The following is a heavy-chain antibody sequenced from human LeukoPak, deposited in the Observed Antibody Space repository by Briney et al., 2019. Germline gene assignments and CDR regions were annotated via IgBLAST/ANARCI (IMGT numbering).Heavy chain of an antibody. J-gene: IGHJ4*02. V-gene: IGHV1-18*01. CDR3: ARPTMVRGVIIRGYYFDY. D-gene: IGHD3-10*01. CDR1: GYTFTSYG. CDR2: ISAYNGNT. Sequence: ASVKVSCKASGYTFTSYGISWVRQAPGQGPEWMGWISAYNGNTNYAQKLQGRVTMTTDTSTSTAYMELRSLRSDDTAVYYCARPTMVRGVIIRGYYFDYWGQGTLVTVSS.